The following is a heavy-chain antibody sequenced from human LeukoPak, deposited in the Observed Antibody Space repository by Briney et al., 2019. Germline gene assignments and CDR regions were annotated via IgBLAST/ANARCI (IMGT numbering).Heavy chain of an antibody. CDR3: AKDHLPSD. V-gene: IGHV3-9*01. J-gene: IGHJ4*02. Sequence: QSGGSLRLSCAASGFTFDDYAMHWVRQAPGKGLEWVSGISWNSGSIGYADSVKGRFTISRDNAKNSLYLQMNSLRAEDTAVYYCAKDHLPSDWGQGTLVTVSS. CDR2: ISWNSGSI. CDR1: GFTFDDYA.